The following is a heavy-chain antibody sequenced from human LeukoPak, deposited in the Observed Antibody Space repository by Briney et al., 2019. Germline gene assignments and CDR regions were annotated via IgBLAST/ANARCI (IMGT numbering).Heavy chain of an antibody. CDR3: ARNGEVYWGQWLVRGPNWFDP. CDR2: IWYDGSNK. J-gene: IGHJ5*02. D-gene: IGHD6-19*01. Sequence: PGRSLRLSCAASGFTFSSYGMHWVRQAPGKGLEGVAVIWYDGSNKYYADSVKGRFTISRDNSKNTLYLQMSSLRAEDTAVYYCARNGEVYWGQWLVRGPNWFDPWGQGTLVTVSS. CDR1: GFTFSSYG. V-gene: IGHV3-33*01.